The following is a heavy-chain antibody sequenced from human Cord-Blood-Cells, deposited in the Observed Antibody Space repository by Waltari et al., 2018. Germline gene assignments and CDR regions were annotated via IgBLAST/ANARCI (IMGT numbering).Heavy chain of an antibody. Sequence: QVQLVQSGAAVKKPGASVKVSCKASGYTFTSCAMHWVRQAPGQRIEWMGWINAGNGNTKYSQKFQGRVTITRDTSASTAYMELSSLRSEDTAVYYCARGPRSSYYFDYWGQGTLVTVSS. CDR3: ARGPRSSYYFDY. V-gene: IGHV1-3*01. J-gene: IGHJ4*02. CDR2: INAGNGNT. CDR1: GYTFTSCA.